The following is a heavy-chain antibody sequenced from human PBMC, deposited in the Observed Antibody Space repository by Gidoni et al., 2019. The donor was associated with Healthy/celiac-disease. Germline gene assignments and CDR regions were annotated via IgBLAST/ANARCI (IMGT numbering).Heavy chain of an antibody. Sequence: QVQLVESGGGVVQPGRSLRLSCAASGFTFSSYAMHWVRQAPGKGLEWVAVISYDGSKKYYADAVKGRFTISRDNSKNTLYLQMNSLRAEDTAVYYCARDLFTYYYYYYGMDVWGQGTTVTVSS. D-gene: IGHD2-21*01. J-gene: IGHJ6*02. CDR2: ISYDGSKK. V-gene: IGHV3-30*04. CDR3: ARDLFTYYYYYYGMDV. CDR1: GFTFSSYA.